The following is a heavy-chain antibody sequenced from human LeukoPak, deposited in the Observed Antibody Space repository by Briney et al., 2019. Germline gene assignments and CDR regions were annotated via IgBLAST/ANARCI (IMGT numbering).Heavy chain of an antibody. CDR1: GFTFSSYS. Sequence: GRSLRLSCAASGFTFSSYSMNWVRQAPGKGLEWVSSISSSSSYIYYADSVKGRFTISRDNAKNSLYLQMNSLRAEDTAVYYCATYSSLNRREFQFWGQGTLLTVSS. CDR3: ATYSSLNRREFQF. V-gene: IGHV3-21*01. CDR2: ISSSSSYI. J-gene: IGHJ1*01. D-gene: IGHD3-22*01.